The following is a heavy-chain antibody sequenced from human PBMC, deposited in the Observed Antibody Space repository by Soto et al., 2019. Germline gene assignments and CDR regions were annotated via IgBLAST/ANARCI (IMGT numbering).Heavy chain of an antibody. J-gene: IGHJ4*02. D-gene: IGHD3-9*01. CDR2: IYYSGST. CDR1: GGSISSSSYY. CDR3: ARAPQYYDILTGYYSSHYFDY. V-gene: IGHV4-39*01. Sequence: QLQLQESGPGLVKPSETLSLTCTVSGGSISSSSYYWGWIRQPPGKGLEWIGSIYYSGSTYYNPSLKSRVTISVDTSKNQFSLKLRSVTAADTAVYYCARAPQYYDILTGYYSSHYFDYWGQGTLVTVSS.